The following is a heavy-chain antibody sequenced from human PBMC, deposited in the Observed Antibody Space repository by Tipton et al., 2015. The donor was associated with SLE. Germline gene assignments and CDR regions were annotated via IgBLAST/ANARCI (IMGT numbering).Heavy chain of an antibody. V-gene: IGHV4-34*01. Sequence: TLSLTCAVYGGSFSGYYWSWIRQSPGKGLEWIGEINHSGSTNYNPSLKSRVTISVDTSKNQFSLKLSSMTAADTAVYYCARCTTEVTLDYWGQGTLVTVSS. CDR3: ARCTTEVTLDY. D-gene: IGHD2-21*02. J-gene: IGHJ4*02. CDR1: GGSFSGYY. CDR2: INHSGST.